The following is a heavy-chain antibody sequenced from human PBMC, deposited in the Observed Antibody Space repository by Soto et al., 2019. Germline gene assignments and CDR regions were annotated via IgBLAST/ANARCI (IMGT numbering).Heavy chain of an antibody. D-gene: IGHD6-13*01. CDR2: IIPILGIA. CDR1: GGTFSSYT. J-gene: IGHJ4*02. V-gene: IGHV1-69*02. Sequence: QVQLVQSGAEVKKPGSSVNVSCKASGGTFSSYTISWVRQAPGQGLEWMGRIIPILGIANYAQKFQGRVTITADKATSTAYMELSSLRSEDTAVYYCTVAAGTSGYDYWGQGTLVTVSS. CDR3: TVAAGTSGYDY.